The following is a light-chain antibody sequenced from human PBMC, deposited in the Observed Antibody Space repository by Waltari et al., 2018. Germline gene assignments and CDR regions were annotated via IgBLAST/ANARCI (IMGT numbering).Light chain of an antibody. Sequence: EIVMTQSPATLSVSPGESATLSCRASHSIRNNLAGYQQKPGQAPRLLIHSTSIWAPGIPTRFNGSGSGTEFTLSISSLQSEDFALYYCHHYNNWGTFGQGTKVEFK. V-gene: IGKV3-15*01. CDR1: HSIRNN. J-gene: IGKJ1*01. CDR3: HHYNNWGT. CDR2: STS.